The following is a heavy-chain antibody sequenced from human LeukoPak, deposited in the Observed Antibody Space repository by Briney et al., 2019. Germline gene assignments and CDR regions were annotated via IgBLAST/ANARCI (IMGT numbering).Heavy chain of an antibody. Sequence: GGSLRLSCAASGFTVSSHYITWVRQAPGKGLEWVSLIYSGGAIYYADSVRGRFTLSRDNSKNTVYLQINSLRVEDTAMYYCANVGAFNIWGQGTMVTVSS. CDR2: IYSGGAI. V-gene: IGHV3-66*01. J-gene: IGHJ3*02. CDR3: ANVGAFNI. CDR1: GFTVSSHY.